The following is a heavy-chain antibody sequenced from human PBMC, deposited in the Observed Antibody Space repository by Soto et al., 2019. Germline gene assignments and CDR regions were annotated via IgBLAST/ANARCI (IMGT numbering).Heavy chain of an antibody. D-gene: IGHD1-26*01. V-gene: IGHV1-18*01. CDR3: ARSRLLGSYHYWFDP. J-gene: IGHJ5*02. Sequence: LQGRVTMTTDTSTSTAYMELRSLRSDDTAVYYCARSRLLGSYHYWFDPWGQGTLVTVSS.